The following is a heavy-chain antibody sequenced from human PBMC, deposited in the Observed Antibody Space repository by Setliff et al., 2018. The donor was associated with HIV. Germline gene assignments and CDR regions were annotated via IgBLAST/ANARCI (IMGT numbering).Heavy chain of an antibody. CDR1: GYSFTSFW. V-gene: IGHV5-51*01. Sequence: GESLKISCKASGYSFTSFWIGWVRQMPGKGLEWMGIIYPGDSDTRYSPSLQGQVTISADKSISTAYLQWSSLKASDTAMYYCARSGVATAGTPFIDYWGQGTLVTVSS. D-gene: IGHD6-13*01. CDR3: ARSGVATAGTPFIDY. CDR2: IYPGDSDT. J-gene: IGHJ4*02.